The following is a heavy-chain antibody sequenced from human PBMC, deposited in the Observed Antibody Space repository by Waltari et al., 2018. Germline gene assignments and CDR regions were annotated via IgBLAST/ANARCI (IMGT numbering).Heavy chain of an antibody. CDR2: IYSSGST. D-gene: IGHD3-10*01. CDR1: GGSISTHF. CDR3: ARASYGSGSSWFDP. J-gene: IGHJ5*02. V-gene: IGHV4-59*11. Sequence: QVQLQESGPGLVKPSETLSLICSVSGGSISTHFWGWIRQPPGKTLEWIGNIYSSGSTNPNPALTSRVTMSLDMSKNQFSLKLRSVGAADTAVYYCARASYGSGSSWFDPWGQGNLVTVSS.